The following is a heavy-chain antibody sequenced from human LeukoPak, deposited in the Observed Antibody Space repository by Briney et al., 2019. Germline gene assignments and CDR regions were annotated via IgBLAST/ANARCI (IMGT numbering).Heavy chain of an antibody. CDR1: GYTFTSYG. CDR2: IIPIFGTA. D-gene: IGHD2-21*01. V-gene: IGHV1-69*13. Sequence: SVKVSCKASGYTFTSYGISWVRQAPGQGLEWMGGIIPIFGTANYAQKFQGRVTITADEFTSTAYMELSSLRSEDTAVYYCARDVSDTYGYYYYMDVWGKGTTVTVSS. CDR3: ARDVSDTYGYYYYMDV. J-gene: IGHJ6*03.